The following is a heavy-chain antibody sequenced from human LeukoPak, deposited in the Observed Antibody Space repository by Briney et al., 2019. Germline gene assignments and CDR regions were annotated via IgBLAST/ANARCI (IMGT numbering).Heavy chain of an antibody. CDR1: GYTFTSYG. D-gene: IGHD1-26*01. J-gene: IGHJ4*02. V-gene: IGHV1-18*01. Sequence: ASVKVSCKASGYTFTSYGISWVRQAPGQGLEWMGWISAYNGNTNYAQKLQGRVTMTTDTSTSTAYMELRSLRSDDTAVYYCARAVGATDPPYYFDYWGQGTLVTVSS. CDR3: ARAVGATDPPYYFDY. CDR2: ISAYNGNT.